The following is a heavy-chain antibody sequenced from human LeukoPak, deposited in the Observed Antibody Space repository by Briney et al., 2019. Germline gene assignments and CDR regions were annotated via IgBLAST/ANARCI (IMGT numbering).Heavy chain of an antibody. CDR1: SGSISSNTY. V-gene: IGHV4-4*02. CDR3: ARGNSSGWYGGFDY. D-gene: IGHD6-19*01. Sequence: SGTLSLTCAVSSGSISSNTYWSWVRQPPGKGLEWIGEISHSGSTNYNPSLQSRVTISLDNSKNQVSLNLTSVTAADTAVYYCARGNSSGWYGGFDYWGQGILVTVSS. J-gene: IGHJ4*02. CDR2: ISHSGST.